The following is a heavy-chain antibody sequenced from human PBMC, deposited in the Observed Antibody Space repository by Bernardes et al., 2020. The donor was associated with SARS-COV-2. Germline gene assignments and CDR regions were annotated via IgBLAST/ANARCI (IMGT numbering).Heavy chain of an antibody. CDR3: GKRAEVANHWYFDL. CDR1: GFSLRNSW. Sequence: GGSLRLSCEASGFSLRNSWLHWVRQVPVPGLVWLSRLGAGAPTYADSVKGRFTISRDKARNTLHLQMDNLRVEDTAVYYCGKRAEVANHWYFDLWGRGTLVTVSS. V-gene: IGHV3-74*01. D-gene: IGHD2-21*01. J-gene: IGHJ2*01. CDR2: LGAGAP.